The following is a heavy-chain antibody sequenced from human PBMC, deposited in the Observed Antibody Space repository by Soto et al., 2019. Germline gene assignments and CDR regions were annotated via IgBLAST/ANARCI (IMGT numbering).Heavy chain of an antibody. Sequence: QVQLQESRPGLVKPSETLSLTCTVSGGSIRNFYWSWIRQPPGKGLECLGYAYYSVTTNYNPSLKSRVTISLDTSKNHFSLKLSSVTAADTAVYYCARGVAPAGFDYWGQGTLVTVSS. D-gene: IGHD2-2*01. CDR3: ARGVAPAGFDY. CDR2: AYYSVTT. J-gene: IGHJ4*02. CDR1: GGSIRNFY. V-gene: IGHV4-59*01.